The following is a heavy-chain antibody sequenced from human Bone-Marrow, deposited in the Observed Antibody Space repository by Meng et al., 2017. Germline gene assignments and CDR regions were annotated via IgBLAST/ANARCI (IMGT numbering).Heavy chain of an antibody. CDR1: GGSFSGYY. V-gene: IGHV4-34*01. CDR3: ARGSGSPEYCSSTSCYSGGWFDP. CDR2: INHSGSN. Sequence: QVQLQQWGAGLLKPSETLSLTCAVYGGSFSGYYWSWNRQPPGKGLEWIGEINHSGSNNYNPSLKSRVTISVDTSKNQFSLKLSSVTAADTDVYYCARGSGSPEYCSSTSCYSGGWFDPWGQGTLVTVSS. J-gene: IGHJ5*02. D-gene: IGHD2-2*02.